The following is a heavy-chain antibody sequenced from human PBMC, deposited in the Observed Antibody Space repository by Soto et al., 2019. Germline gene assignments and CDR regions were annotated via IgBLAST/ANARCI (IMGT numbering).Heavy chain of an antibody. J-gene: IGHJ6*02. V-gene: IGHV1-2*02. Sequence: AAVKDSCKASGYTFTGYYMHWVGQAPGQGREGVGWTNPNSGGTNYAQKFQGRVTMTRDTSISTAYMELSRLRSDDTAVYYCARVHGITMVRGVKGGMDVWGQGTTLTVSS. D-gene: IGHD3-10*01. CDR2: TNPNSGGT. CDR1: GYTFTGYY. CDR3: ARVHGITMVRGVKGGMDV.